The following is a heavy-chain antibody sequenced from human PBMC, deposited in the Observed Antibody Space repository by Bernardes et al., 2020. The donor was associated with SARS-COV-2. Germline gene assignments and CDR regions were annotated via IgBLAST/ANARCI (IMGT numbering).Heavy chain of an antibody. J-gene: IGHJ4*02. D-gene: IGHD6-19*01. CDR1: GYTFTDYY. CDR2: ISPTGDT. Sequence: ASVKVSCKTSGYTFTDYYLHWVRQPPGQGLEWMGWISPTGDTNYAQKFQGRVTMTRDTSINTAYMELSRLGSDDTATYYCAGVTYSSGSDFDNWGQGTLVTVSS. V-gene: IGHV1-2*02. CDR3: AGVTYSSGSDFDN.